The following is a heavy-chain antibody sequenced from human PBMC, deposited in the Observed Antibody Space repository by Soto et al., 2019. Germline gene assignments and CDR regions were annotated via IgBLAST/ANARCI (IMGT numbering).Heavy chain of an antibody. J-gene: IGHJ6*02. CDR2: IIPIFGTA. CDR3: AREGAIFGVVIINWHGMDV. V-gene: IGHV1-69*06. CDR1: GGTFSSYA. Sequence: SVKVSCKASGGTFSSYAISWVRQAPGQGLEWMGGIIPIFGTADYAQKFQGRITIKADKSTSTACVELSSLRSDDTAVYYCAREGAIFGVVIINWHGMDVWGQGTTVTVSS. D-gene: IGHD3-3*01.